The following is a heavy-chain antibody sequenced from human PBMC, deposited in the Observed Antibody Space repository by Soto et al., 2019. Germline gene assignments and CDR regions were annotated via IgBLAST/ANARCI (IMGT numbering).Heavy chain of an antibody. CDR2: IIPILGIA. V-gene: IGHV1-69*08. CDR1: GGTFSSYT. CDR3: ARDRDTAMVHIDY. D-gene: IGHD5-18*01. Sequence: QVQLVQSGAEVKKPGSSVKVSCKASGGTFSSYTISWVRQAPGQGLEWMGRIIPILGIANYAQKFQGRVTITADKSTSTAYMELSSLRSEDTALYYCARDRDTAMVHIDYWGQGTLVTVSS. J-gene: IGHJ4*02.